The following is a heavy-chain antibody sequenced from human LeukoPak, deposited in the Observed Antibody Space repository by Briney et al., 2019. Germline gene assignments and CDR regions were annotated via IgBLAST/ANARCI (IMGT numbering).Heavy chain of an antibody. CDR2: INHSGST. CDR1: GGSFSGYY. V-gene: IGHV4-34*01. Sequence: SETLFLTCAVYGGSFSGYYWSWIRQPPGKGLEWIGEINHSGSTNYNPSLKSRVTISVDTSKNQFSLKLSSVTAADTAVYYCARGGGYSYGYTYYYYYMDVWGKGTTVTVSS. CDR3: ARGGGYSYGYTYYYYYMDV. D-gene: IGHD5-18*01. J-gene: IGHJ6*03.